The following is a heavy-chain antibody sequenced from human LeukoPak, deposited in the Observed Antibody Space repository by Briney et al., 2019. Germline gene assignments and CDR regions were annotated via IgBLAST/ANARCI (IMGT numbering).Heavy chain of an antibody. D-gene: IGHD6-19*01. Sequence: PSETLSLTCAVYGGSFSGYDWNWIRQPPGRGLEWIGEINHSGSTNYNPSFKSRVTISVDTSKNQFSLKLTSVTAADTAVYYCARGPISYSSGWYVNYWGQGTLVTVSS. V-gene: IGHV4-34*01. CDR1: GGSFSGYD. J-gene: IGHJ4*02. CDR2: INHSGST. CDR3: ARGPISYSSGWYVNY.